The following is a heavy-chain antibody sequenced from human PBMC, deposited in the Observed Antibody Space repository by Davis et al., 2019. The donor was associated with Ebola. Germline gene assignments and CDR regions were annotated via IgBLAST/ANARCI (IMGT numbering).Heavy chain of an antibody. CDR3: VKDRGFLIRDFDY. Sequence: GGSLRLSCAASGLTFSSYGMHWVRQAPGKGLQWVAVIWDDGSNKYYADSVKGRFTISRDNSKNTLYLQMSSLRPEDTAVYYCVKDRGFLIRDFDYWGQGALVTVSS. CDR2: IWDDGSNK. J-gene: IGHJ4*02. D-gene: IGHD3-10*01. V-gene: IGHV3-33*03. CDR1: GLTFSSYG.